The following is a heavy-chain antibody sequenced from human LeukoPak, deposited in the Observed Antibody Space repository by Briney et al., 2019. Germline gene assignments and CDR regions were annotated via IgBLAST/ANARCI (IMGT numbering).Heavy chain of an antibody. Sequence: KASETLSLTCTVPGGSISSGSYYWTWIRQYPGKGLEWIGYTHYSGSGYNNPSLKSRVTISVDTSKSQFSLKMNSVTAADTAVYFCARAILTASGFVWHFDLWGRGTLVTVSS. CDR1: GGSISSGSYY. CDR2: THYSGSG. D-gene: IGHD3-3*01. V-gene: IGHV4-31*03. J-gene: IGHJ2*01. CDR3: ARAILTASGFVWHFDL.